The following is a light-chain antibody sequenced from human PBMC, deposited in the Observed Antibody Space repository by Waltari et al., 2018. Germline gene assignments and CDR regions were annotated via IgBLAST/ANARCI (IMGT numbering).Light chain of an antibody. J-gene: IGKJ1*01. CDR2: AAS. CDR3: QNHERLPAT. Sequence: IVLTHSPGPLSLSPGERSTLSCRASQSVSKYLAWYQQRPGQAPRLLIYAASTRATGIPDRFSGSGFGTDFSLTISRLEPEDFAVYYCQNHERLPATFGQGTKVEIK. CDR1: QSVSKY. V-gene: IGKV3-20*01.